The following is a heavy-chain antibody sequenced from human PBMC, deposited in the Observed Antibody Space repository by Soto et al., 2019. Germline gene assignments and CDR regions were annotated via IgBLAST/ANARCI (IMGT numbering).Heavy chain of an antibody. J-gene: IGHJ6*03. D-gene: IGHD6-6*01. CDR2: ISGSGGST. V-gene: IGHV3-23*01. CDR1: GFTFSSYA. Sequence: GGSLRLSCAASGFTFSSYAMSWVRQAPGKGLEWVSAISGSGGSTYYADSVKGRFTISRDNSKNTLYLQMNSLRAEDTAVYFFAKDGGGSYSISSDGYYYYYMDVWGKGTTVTVSS. CDR3: AKDGGGSYSISSDGYYYYYMDV.